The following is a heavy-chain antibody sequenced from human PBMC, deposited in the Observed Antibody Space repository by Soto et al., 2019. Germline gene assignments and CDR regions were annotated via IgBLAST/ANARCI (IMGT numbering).Heavy chain of an antibody. Sequence: GGSLRLSCAASGFTFSSYAMSWARQAPGKGLEWVSVISGSGDSTYYADSVKGRFTVSRDNSKNTLYLQMNSLRAEDTAIYFCAKRPAQTYYYYMDVWGKGTTVTVSS. CDR3: AKRPAQTYYYYMDV. V-gene: IGHV3-23*01. CDR1: GFTFSSYA. D-gene: IGHD6-6*01. CDR2: ISGSGDST. J-gene: IGHJ6*03.